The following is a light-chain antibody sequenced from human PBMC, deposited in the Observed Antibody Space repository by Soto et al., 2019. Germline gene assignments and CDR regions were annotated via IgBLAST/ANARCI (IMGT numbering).Light chain of an antibody. CDR2: YAS. CDR1: QSVGNN. Sequence: EIVLTQSPATLSLSPGERATLSCRASQSVGNNLAWYQQKPGQAPRLLIYYASNRATCIPARFSGSVSGTDFTLTISSLEPEDFAVFYCQQRIHWPLTFGGGTKVEIK. V-gene: IGKV3-11*01. CDR3: QQRIHWPLT. J-gene: IGKJ4*01.